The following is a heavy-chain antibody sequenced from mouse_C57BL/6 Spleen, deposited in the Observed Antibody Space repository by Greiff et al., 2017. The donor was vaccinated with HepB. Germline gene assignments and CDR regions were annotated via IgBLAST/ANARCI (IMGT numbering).Heavy chain of an antibody. D-gene: IGHD1-1*01. CDR2: IDTSDSDT. J-gene: IGHJ4*01. V-gene: IGHV1-52*01. CDR3: AKYGSRYAMDY. Sequence: QVQLKQPGAELVRPGSSVKLSCKASGYTFTSYWMHWVKQRPIQGLEWIGNIDTSDSDTHYNQKFKDKATLTVDKSSSTAYMQLSSLTSEDSAVYYCAKYGSRYAMDYWGQGTSVTVSS. CDR1: GYTFTSYW.